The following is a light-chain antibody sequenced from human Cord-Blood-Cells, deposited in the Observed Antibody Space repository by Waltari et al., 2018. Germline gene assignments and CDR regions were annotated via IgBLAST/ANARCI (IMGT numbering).Light chain of an antibody. V-gene: IGKV1-5*01. CDR3: QQYNSYWT. J-gene: IGKJ1*01. CDR1: QSISSW. CDR2: DAS. Sequence: DRVTITCRPSQSISSWLAWYQQKPGKAPKLLIYDASSLESGVPSRFSGSGSGTEFTLTSSSLHPDDFATYYCQQYNSYWTFGQGTKVEIK.